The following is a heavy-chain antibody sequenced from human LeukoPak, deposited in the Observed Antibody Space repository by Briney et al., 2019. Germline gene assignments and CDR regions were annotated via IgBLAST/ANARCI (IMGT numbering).Heavy chain of an antibody. CDR1: GYTFTSYY. CDR2: INPSGGST. J-gene: IGHJ6*02. V-gene: IGHV1-46*01. CDR3: ARDSGRNSGWYGPYYYYYGMDV. Sequence: ASVKVSCKASGYTFTSYYMHWVRQAPGQGLEWMGIINPSGGSTSYAQEFQGRVTMTRDTSTSTVYMELSSLRSEDTAVYYCARDSGRNSGWYGPYYYYYGMDVWGQGTTVTVSS. D-gene: IGHD6-19*01.